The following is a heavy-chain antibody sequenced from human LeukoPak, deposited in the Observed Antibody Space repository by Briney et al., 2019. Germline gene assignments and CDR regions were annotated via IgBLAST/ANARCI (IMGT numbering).Heavy chain of an antibody. CDR2: ISAYNGNT. Sequence: ASVKVSCKASGYTFIAYGISWVRQAPGQGLEWMGWISAYNGNTNYAQKLQGRVTMTTDTSTSTAYMELRSLRSDDTAVYYCARVIPNNWFDPWGQGTLVTVSS. J-gene: IGHJ5*02. CDR3: ARVIPNNWFDP. V-gene: IGHV1-18*01. CDR1: GYTFIAYG.